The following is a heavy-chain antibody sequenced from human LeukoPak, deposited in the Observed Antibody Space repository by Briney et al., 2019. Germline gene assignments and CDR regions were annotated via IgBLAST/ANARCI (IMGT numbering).Heavy chain of an antibody. CDR1: GGSFSGYY. CDR3: ARRPPLGYCRSTSCPRVAGMDV. V-gene: IGHV4-34*01. J-gene: IGHJ6*02. CDR2: INHSGST. D-gene: IGHD2-2*01. Sequence: SETLSLTCAVYGGSFSGYYWSWIRQPPGKGLEWIGEINHSGSTNYNPSLESRVTISVDTSKNKFSLKRSSLTAADRAVYSCARRPPLGYCRSTSCPRVAGMDVWGQGTTVTVSS.